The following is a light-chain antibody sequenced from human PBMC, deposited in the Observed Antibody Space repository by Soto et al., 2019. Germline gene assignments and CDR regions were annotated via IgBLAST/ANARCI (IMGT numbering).Light chain of an antibody. V-gene: IGLV2-14*03. CDR1: SSDVGGYNY. CDR2: DVS. CDR3: LSFSTTTARDGRV. Sequence: QSVLTQPASVSGSPGQSITISCTGTSSDVGGYNYVSWYQQHPGKAPQLLIYDVSNRPSGVSNRFSGSKSGDTASLTISGLQAEDEADYYCLSFSTTTARDGRVFGGGTKVTVL. J-gene: IGLJ3*02.